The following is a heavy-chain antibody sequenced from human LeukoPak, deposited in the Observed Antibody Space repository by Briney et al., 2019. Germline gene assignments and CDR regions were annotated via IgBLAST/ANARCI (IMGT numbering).Heavy chain of an antibody. Sequence: GGSLRLSCAASGFTFSGSAMHWVRQASGKGLEWVGRIRSKANSYATAYAASVKGRFTISRDDSKNTAYLQMNSLKTEDTAVYYCTRTADSSGYYYYYYYMDVWGKGTTVTVSS. J-gene: IGHJ6*03. CDR1: GFTFSGSA. V-gene: IGHV3-73*01. CDR3: TRTADSSGYYYYYYYMDV. D-gene: IGHD3-22*01. CDR2: IRSKANSYAT.